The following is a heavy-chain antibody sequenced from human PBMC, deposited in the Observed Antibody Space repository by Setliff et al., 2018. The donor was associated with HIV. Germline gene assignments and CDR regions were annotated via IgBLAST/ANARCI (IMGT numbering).Heavy chain of an antibody. J-gene: IGHJ4*02. CDR3: ARVADRNYDFWSAYEY. V-gene: IGHV1-69*05. D-gene: IGHD3-3*01. CDR2: IIPIFGTT. Sequence: SVKVSCKTSGGTFSSFALSWVRQAPGQGLEWMGGIIPIFGTTNYAQKFQGRVTLTRDTSIATAYMELRSLTSDDTAVYYCARVADRNYDFWSAYEYWGQGTLVTVSS. CDR1: GGTFSSFA.